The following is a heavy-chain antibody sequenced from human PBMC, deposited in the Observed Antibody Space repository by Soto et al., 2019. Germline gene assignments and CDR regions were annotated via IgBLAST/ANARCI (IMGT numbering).Heavy chain of an antibody. Sequence: EGSLRLSCAASRFTFSSYEMIWVRQAPGRGLEWVSYISGSGSTIYLADSVKGRFTLSRDNAKNSLYLQMSSLRAEDTALYYCATLGGSGYYLTGWFDLWGQGTLVTVSS. CDR1: RFTFSSYE. CDR3: ATLGGSGYYLTGWFDL. J-gene: IGHJ5*02. CDR2: ISGSGSTI. V-gene: IGHV3-48*03. D-gene: IGHD1-26*01.